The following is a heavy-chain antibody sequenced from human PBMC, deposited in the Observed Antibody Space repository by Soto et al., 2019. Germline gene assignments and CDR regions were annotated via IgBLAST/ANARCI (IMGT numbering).Heavy chain of an antibody. CDR2: IYPGDSHT. Sequence: GESLKISCKGSGYTFTISWIGWVRQMPGKGLEWMGIIYPGDSHTRYSPSFEGQVTISADKSISTAYLQWSSLKASDTAIYYCTINTANWSDPWGHGTLVTSPQ. J-gene: IGHJ5*02. V-gene: IGHV5-51*01. D-gene: IGHD1-20*01. CDR3: TINTANWSDP. CDR1: GYTFTISW.